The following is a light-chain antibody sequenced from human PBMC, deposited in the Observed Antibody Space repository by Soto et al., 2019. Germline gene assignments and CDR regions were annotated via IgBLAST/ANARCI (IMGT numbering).Light chain of an antibody. CDR3: QSYDSSLSEV. Sequence: QSVLTQPPSVSGAPGQRVTISCTGSGSNIGAGYDVHWYQQFPGTAPKLLIYGNNNRPSGVPDRFSGSKSGTSASLAITGLQAEDEADYYCQSYDSSLSEVFGTGTKXTVL. V-gene: IGLV1-40*01. CDR2: GNN. CDR1: GSNIGAGYD. J-gene: IGLJ1*01.